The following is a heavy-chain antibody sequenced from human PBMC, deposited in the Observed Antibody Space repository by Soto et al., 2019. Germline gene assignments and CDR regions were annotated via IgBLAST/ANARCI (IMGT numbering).Heavy chain of an antibody. CDR2: ISSNGGST. V-gene: IGHV3-64*01. CDR3: ARPLVAVAGPYDY. J-gene: IGHJ4*02. CDR1: GFTFSSYA. D-gene: IGHD6-19*01. Sequence: GGSLRLSCAASGFTFSSYAMHWVRQAPGKGLEYVSAISSNGGSTYYANSVKGRFTISRDNSKNTLYLQMGSLRAEDMAVYYCARPLVAVAGPYDYWGQGTLVTVSS.